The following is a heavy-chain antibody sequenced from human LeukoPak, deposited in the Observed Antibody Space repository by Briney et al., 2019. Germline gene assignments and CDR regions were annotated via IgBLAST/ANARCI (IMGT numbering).Heavy chain of an antibody. CDR3: ARAPIRLGPAEDL. CDR1: GDSISNYSSY. V-gene: IGHV4-31*11. J-gene: IGHJ5*02. CDR2: INHRGTT. Sequence: SETLSLTCVVSGDSISNYSSYWSWIRHHPKKGLEWMGYINHRGTTYYSPSLKSRLAFSLDVSKNLLSLNLTSVTAADTAIYFCARAPIRLGPAEDLWGQGILVTVSS. D-gene: IGHD2-2*01.